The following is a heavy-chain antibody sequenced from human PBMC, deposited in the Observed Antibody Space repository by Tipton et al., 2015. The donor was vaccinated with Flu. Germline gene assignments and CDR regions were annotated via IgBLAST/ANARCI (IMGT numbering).Heavy chain of an antibody. CDR1: GYSISSGYY. CDR3: ARSTYYYGSGSSDY. Sequence: TLSLICAVSGYSISSGYYWGWIRQPPGKGLEWIGSIYLSGSTYYNSSLKSRVTISVDTSKNQFSQRLSSVTAADTAVYYCARSTYYYGSGSSDYWGQGTLVTVSS. CDR2: IYLSGST. V-gene: IGHV4-38-2*01. D-gene: IGHD3-10*01. J-gene: IGHJ4*02.